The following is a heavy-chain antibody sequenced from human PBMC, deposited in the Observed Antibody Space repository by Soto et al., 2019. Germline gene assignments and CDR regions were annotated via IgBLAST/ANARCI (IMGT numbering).Heavy chain of an antibody. CDR3: ASGETGTGAYFDY. D-gene: IGHD1-7*01. CDR2: ISSSGSTI. Sequence: GGSLRLSCAASGFTFSSYEMNWVRQAPGKGLEWVSYISSSGSTIYYADSVKGRFTISRDNAKNSLYLQMNSLRAEDTAVYYCASGETGTGAYFDYWGQGTLVTVSS. CDR1: GFTFSSYE. J-gene: IGHJ4*02. V-gene: IGHV3-48*03.